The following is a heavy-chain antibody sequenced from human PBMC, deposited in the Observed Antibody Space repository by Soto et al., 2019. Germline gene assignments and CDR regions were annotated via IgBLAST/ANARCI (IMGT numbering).Heavy chain of an antibody. D-gene: IGHD2-2*01. CDR2: INPNSGGT. CDR1: GYTFTGYY. J-gene: IGHJ6*03. Sequence: QVQLVQSGAEVKKPGASVKVSCKASGYTFTGYYMHWVRQAPGQGLEWMGWINPNSGGTNYAQKFQGWVTMTRDTSISTAYMELSSLRSDDTAVYYCARGHCSSTSCYPHYYYYMDVWGKGTTVTVSS. CDR3: ARGHCSSTSCYPHYYYYMDV. V-gene: IGHV1-2*04.